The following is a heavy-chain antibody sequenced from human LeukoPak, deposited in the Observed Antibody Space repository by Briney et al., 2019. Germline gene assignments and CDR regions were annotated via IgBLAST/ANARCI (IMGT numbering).Heavy chain of an antibody. CDR1: GFTFNTCA. J-gene: IGHJ4*02. Sequence: GGSLRLSCAGSGFTFNTCAMNWVRQAPGKGLEWVSAISGAGISTYYADSVKGRFTISRDNSKNTLFLQMNSLRAEDTAVYYCAKDVRGYCSSTSCPKDSWGQGTLVTVSS. V-gene: IGHV3-23*01. D-gene: IGHD2-2*01. CDR2: ISGAGIST. CDR3: AKDVRGYCSSTSCPKDS.